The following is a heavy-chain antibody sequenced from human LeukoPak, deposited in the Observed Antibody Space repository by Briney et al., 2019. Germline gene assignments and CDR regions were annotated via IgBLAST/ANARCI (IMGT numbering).Heavy chain of an antibody. CDR1: GFTFSSYA. D-gene: IGHD2-2*01. V-gene: IGHV3-23*01. Sequence: GGSLRLSCAASGFTFSSYAMSWVRQAPGKGLEWVSVINGSGSSTYYADSVKGRFTISRDNSKNTLYLQMNSLRAEDTAVYYCAKLRNIVVVPAANNWFDPWGQGTLVTVSS. J-gene: IGHJ5*02. CDR2: INGSGSST. CDR3: AKLRNIVVVPAANNWFDP.